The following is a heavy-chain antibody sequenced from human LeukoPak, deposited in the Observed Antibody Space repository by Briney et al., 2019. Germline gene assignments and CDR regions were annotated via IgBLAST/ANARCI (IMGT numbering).Heavy chain of an antibody. V-gene: IGHV3-33*01. CDR1: GFTFSSYG. CDR2: IWYDGSNK. J-gene: IGHJ4*02. Sequence: PGRSLRLSCAASGFTFSSYGMHWVRQAPGKVLEWVAVIWYDGSNKNYADSVKGRFTISRDNSKNTLYLQMNSLRAEDTAVYYCARDPIYYGSGSPFDYWGQGTLVTVSS. D-gene: IGHD3-10*01. CDR3: ARDPIYYGSGSPFDY.